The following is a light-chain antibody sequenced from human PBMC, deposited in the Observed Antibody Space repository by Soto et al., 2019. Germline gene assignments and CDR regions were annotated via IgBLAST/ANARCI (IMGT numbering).Light chain of an antibody. J-gene: IGLJ2*01. CDR2: DVN. Sequence: QSALTQPRSVSGSPGQSVTISCTGTSSDVGAYKYVSWYQQHPGEAPKLMIYDVNKRPSGVPDRFSGSKSGNTASLTISGLQAEDEANYYCCSYAGSSTVLFGGGTKVTVL. V-gene: IGLV2-11*01. CDR3: CSYAGSSTVL. CDR1: SSDVGAYKY.